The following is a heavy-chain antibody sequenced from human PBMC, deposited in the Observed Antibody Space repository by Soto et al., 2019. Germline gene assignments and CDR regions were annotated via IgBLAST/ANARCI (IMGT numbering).Heavy chain of an antibody. J-gene: IGHJ4*02. V-gene: IGHV3-23*01. CDR1: VFTFCDYT. Sequence: VVSLILSCSAIVFTFCDYTMTWFLQAPGKGLEWVSTISVPSSITYYADSVKGRFTVSRDNSNNTLYLHMNSLRAEDTALYYCARADVVMMVNSTDIEFWGQGTMVSVSS. CDR3: ARADVVMMVNSTDIEF. D-gene: IGHD3-22*01. CDR2: ISVPSSIT.